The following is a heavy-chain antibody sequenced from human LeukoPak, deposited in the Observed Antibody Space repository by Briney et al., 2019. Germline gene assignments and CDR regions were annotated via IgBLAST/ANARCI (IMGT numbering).Heavy chain of an antibody. V-gene: IGHV3-30*02. CDR2: IRYDGSNK. Sequence: PGGSLRLSCAASGFTFSSYGMHWVRQAPGKGLEWVAFIRYDGSNKYYADSVKGRFTISRDNSKNTLYLQMNSLRAEDTAVYYCAKLPGIAVAGTRGAFDIWDQGTMVTVSS. CDR3: AKLPGIAVAGTRGAFDI. J-gene: IGHJ3*02. CDR1: GFTFSSYG. D-gene: IGHD6-19*01.